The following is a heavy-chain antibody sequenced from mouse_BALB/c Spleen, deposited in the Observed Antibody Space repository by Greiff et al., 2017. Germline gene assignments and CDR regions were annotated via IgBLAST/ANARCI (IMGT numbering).Heavy chain of an antibody. CDR2: ISSGGST. CDR1: GFTFSSYA. J-gene: IGHJ4*01. V-gene: IGHV5-6-5*01. Sequence: DVMLVESGGGLVKPGGSLKLSCAASGFTFSSYAMSWVRQTPEKRLEWVASISSGGSTYYPDSVKGRFTTSRDNARNILYLQMSSLRSEDTAMYYCARDGSSVYYAMDYWGQGTSVTVSS. D-gene: IGHD1-1*01. CDR3: ARDGSSVYYAMDY.